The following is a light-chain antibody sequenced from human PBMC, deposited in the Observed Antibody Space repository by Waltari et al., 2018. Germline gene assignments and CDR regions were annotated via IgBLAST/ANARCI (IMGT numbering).Light chain of an antibody. V-gene: IGKV1-33*01. Sequence: QLTQSPSSLSASVGDEITITCQASQAIYDFLNWYQQKPGQAPRLLIYHASNLETGVPSRFSGSGYGTQFSLTISGLLPEDFATYYCLQFDTAWLSFGGGTKVEIK. CDR3: LQFDTAWLS. J-gene: IGKJ4*01. CDR2: HAS. CDR1: QAIYDF.